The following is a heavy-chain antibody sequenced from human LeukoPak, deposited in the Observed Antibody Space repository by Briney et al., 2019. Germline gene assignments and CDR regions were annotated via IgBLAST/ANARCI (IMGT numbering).Heavy chain of an antibody. D-gene: IGHD3-9*01. CDR1: GFTFSSYS. CDR2: ISSSGSTI. Sequence: GGSLRLSCAASGFTFSSYSMNWVRQAPGKGLEWVSYISSSGSTIYYADSVKGRFTISRDNAKNSLYLQMNSLRAEDTAVYYCAREVYDILTGYQNYYYYMDVWGKGTTVTVSS. CDR3: AREVYDILTGYQNYYYYMDV. J-gene: IGHJ6*03. V-gene: IGHV3-48*04.